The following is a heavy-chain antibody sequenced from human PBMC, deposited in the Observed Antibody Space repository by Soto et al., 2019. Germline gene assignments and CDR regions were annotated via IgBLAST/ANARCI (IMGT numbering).Heavy chain of an antibody. CDR1: GGSISSSGHY. V-gene: IGHV4-39*01. J-gene: IGHJ4*02. D-gene: IGHD3-16*01. CDR2: IYYGGNT. CDR3: ARHWSGLSYASVYPPSYGGY. Sequence: QLQLQESGPGLVTPSETLSLTCTVSGGSISSSGHYWGWIRQSPRKGLEWIGSIYYGGNTYYNPSLKGRITLSVDTSKNASSLKLSAVTAADTAVYYCARHWSGLSYASVYPPSYGGYWGQGTLVTGSS.